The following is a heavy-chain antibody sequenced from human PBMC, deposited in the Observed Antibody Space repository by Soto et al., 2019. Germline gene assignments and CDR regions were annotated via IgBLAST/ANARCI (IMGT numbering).Heavy chain of an antibody. CDR3: ARIWGSGWYSGWFDP. V-gene: IGHV2-5*02. CDR1: GFSLDTSPMG. D-gene: IGHD6-19*01. J-gene: IGHJ5*02. CDR2: VFWDDDK. Sequence: SGPTLVNPTQTLTLTCTFSGFSLDTSPMGVGWIRQPPGKALEWLGLVFWDDDKRYRPSLQRRLTITKDTSKNQVVLKMTDMDPVDTATYYCARIWGSGWYSGWFDPWGQGTLVTVSS.